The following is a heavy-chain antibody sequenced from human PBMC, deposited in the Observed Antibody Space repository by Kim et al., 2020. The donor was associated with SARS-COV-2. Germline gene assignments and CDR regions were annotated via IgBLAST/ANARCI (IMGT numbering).Heavy chain of an antibody. V-gene: IGHV3-73*01. CDR1: GFVFSEHG. Sequence: GSLRLSCAGSGFVFSEHGIHWVRQASGKGLECVARIKEKSNNYATIYAASVRGRFTISRDDSKNTAYLQMNSLKTEDTALYYCTTGLRGWYFDLWGHGTLVTVSS. D-gene: IGHD7-27*01. J-gene: IGHJ2*01. CDR2: IKEKSNNYAT. CDR3: TTGLRGWYFDL.